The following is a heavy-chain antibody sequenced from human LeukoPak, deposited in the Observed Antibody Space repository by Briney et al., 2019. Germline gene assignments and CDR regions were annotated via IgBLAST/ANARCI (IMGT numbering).Heavy chain of an antibody. CDR2: IIPIFGTA. CDR1: GGTLTSYA. V-gene: IGHV1-69*06. D-gene: IGHD3-22*01. Sequence: SLTVSCKASGGTLTSYAIRWVRQAPGQGLEWMGGIIPIFGTANYAQKFQGRVTITADKSTITAYMELSSLRSEDTAVYYCARAKGEYYYDSSGYRDAFDIWGQGTMVTVSS. J-gene: IGHJ3*02. CDR3: ARAKGEYYYDSSGYRDAFDI.